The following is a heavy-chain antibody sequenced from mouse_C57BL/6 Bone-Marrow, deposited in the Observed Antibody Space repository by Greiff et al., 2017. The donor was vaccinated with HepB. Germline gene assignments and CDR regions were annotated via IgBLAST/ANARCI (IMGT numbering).Heavy chain of an antibody. CDR3: ARSGEFFSIYYYGSSYVDY. CDR2: IDPSDSYT. Sequence: QVQLQQPGAELVKPGASVKLYCKASGYTFTSYWMQWVKQRPGQGLEWIGEIDPSDSYTNYNQKFKGKATLTVDTSSSTAYMQLSSLTSEDSAVYYCARSGEFFSIYYYGSSYVDYWGQGTTLTVSS. D-gene: IGHD1-1*01. V-gene: IGHV1-50*01. J-gene: IGHJ2*01. CDR1: GYTFTSYW.